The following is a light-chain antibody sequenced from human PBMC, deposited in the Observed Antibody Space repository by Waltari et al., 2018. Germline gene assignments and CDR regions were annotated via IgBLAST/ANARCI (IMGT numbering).Light chain of an antibody. V-gene: IGLV3-21*02. CDR2: DDT. J-gene: IGLJ2*01. CDR1: RVNSTS. CDR3: QVWDSSSDPI. Sequence: SYVLSQSPSVSVAPGQTARITCGGDRVNSTSLPWYQQKPGQPPLLVIYDDTDRPSGIPERFSGSLSGSTATLTIRRVEAGDEADYYCQVWDSSSDPIFGGGTKLTVL.